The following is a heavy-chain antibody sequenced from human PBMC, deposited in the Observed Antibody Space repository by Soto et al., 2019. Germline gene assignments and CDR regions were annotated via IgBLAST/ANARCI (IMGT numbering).Heavy chain of an antibody. J-gene: IGHJ6*02. Sequence: GASVKVSCKASGYTFTGYYMHWVRRAPGQGLEWMGWINPNSGGTNYAQKFQGWVTMTRDTSISTAYMELSRLRSDDTAVYYCARGPHGYYYYGMDVWGQGTTVTVSS. CDR1: GYTFTGYY. CDR3: ARGPHGYYYYGMDV. CDR2: INPNSGGT. V-gene: IGHV1-2*04.